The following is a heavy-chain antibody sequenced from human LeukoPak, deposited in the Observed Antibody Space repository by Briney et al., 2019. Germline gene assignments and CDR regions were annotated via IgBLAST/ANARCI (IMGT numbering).Heavy chain of an antibody. Sequence: GASVKVSCKASGYTFTSYGISWVRQAPGQGLEWMGWISAYNGNTNYAQKLQGRVTMTTDTSTSTAYMELRSLRAEDTAVYYCAKDRRTYGDPTFDYWGQGTLVTVSS. D-gene: IGHD4-17*01. J-gene: IGHJ4*02. CDR2: ISAYNGNT. CDR1: GYTFTSYG. CDR3: AKDRRTYGDPTFDY. V-gene: IGHV1-18*01.